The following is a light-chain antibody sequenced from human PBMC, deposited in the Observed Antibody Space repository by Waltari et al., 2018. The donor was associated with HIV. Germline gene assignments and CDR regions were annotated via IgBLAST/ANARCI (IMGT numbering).Light chain of an antibody. CDR2: EVT. J-gene: IGLJ2*01. CDR1: TSDVGGFDY. CDR3: TSYTSSSTLGV. V-gene: IGLV2-14*01. Sequence: QSALTQPASVSGSPGQSVTFSCTGTTSDVGGFDYVCWYQHHPGKAPKLIIYEVTNRPSGVSTRFSGSKSGNTASLTISGLQAEDEADYFCTSYTSSSTLGVFGGGTRLTVL.